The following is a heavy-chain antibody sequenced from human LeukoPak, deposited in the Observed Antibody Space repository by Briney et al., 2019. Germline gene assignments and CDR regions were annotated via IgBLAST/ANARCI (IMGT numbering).Heavy chain of an antibody. V-gene: IGHV3-23*01. D-gene: IGHD3-22*01. CDR2: ISGSGGST. J-gene: IGHJ1*01. CDR1: GFTFSSYA. CDR3: AKVRTDYYDSSGHAEYFQH. Sequence: GGSLRLSCAASGFTFSSYAMSWVRQAPGKGLEWVSSISGSGGSTYYADSVKGRFTISRDNSKNTLYLQMNSLRAEDTAVYYCAKVRTDYYDSSGHAEYFQHWGQGTLVTVSS.